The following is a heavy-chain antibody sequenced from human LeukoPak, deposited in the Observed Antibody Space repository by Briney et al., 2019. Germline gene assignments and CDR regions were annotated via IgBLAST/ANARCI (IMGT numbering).Heavy chain of an antibody. Sequence: GGSLRLSCAASGFTFSSYAMSLVRQAPGKGLEWVSTISGSGGSTYYADSVKGRFTISRDNSKNTLYLQMNSLRADDTAVYYCATVKRDCSGGTCYSYDYWGQGTLVTVSS. CDR1: GFTFSSYA. CDR3: ATVKRDCSGGTCYSYDY. D-gene: IGHD2-15*01. V-gene: IGHV3-23*01. J-gene: IGHJ4*02. CDR2: ISGSGGST.